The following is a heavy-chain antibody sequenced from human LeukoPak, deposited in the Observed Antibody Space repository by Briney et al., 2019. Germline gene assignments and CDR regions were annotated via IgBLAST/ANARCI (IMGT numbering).Heavy chain of an antibody. D-gene: IGHD1-26*01. Sequence: GGSLRLSCAASGFPVNNNYMSWVRQAPGKGLEWVSVLYSDGTTSYADSVRGRFTISRDNSKNTVYLQMNSLRAEDTALYYCTRDQKWEVQEDNFIYYYYGMDVWGQGTTVTVSS. V-gene: IGHV3-66*01. CDR1: GFPVNNNY. CDR2: LYSDGTT. J-gene: IGHJ6*02. CDR3: TRDQKWEVQEDNFIYYYYGMDV.